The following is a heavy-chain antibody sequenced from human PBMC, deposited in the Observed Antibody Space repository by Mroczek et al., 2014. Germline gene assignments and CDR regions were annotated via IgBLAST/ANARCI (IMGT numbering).Heavy chain of an antibody. V-gene: IGHV3-11*01. D-gene: IGHD6-6*01. Sequence: ESGGGLVKPGGSLRLSCAASGLTFSDFSFTWIRQAPGKGLEWVSYISASGSTTYYADSVKGRFTISRDNAKSSLFLQMNSLRAGDTAVYYCARNIAGRPDRWFDPWGQGTLVTVSS. CDR2: ISASGSTT. CDR3: ARNIAGRPDRWFDP. CDR1: GLTFSDFS. J-gene: IGHJ5*02.